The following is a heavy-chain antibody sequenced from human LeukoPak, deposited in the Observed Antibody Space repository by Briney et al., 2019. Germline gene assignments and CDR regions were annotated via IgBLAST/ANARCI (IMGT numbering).Heavy chain of an antibody. Sequence: PGGSLRLSCAASGFTFSSYWMSWVRQAPGKGLEWVANIKQDGSEKYYVGSVKGRFTISRDNAKNSLYLQMNSLRAEDTAVYYCARDMRPILRFLDYMDVWGKGATVTVSS. V-gene: IGHV3-7*01. CDR2: IKQDGSEK. CDR1: GFTFSSYW. J-gene: IGHJ6*03. CDR3: ARDMRPILRFLDYMDV. D-gene: IGHD3-3*01.